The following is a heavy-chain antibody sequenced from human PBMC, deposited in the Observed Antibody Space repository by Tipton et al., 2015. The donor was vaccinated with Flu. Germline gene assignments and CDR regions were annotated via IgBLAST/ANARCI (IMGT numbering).Heavy chain of an antibody. CDR2: VFYTGST. CDR3: ARGPGRYSSGWYFVDY. CDR1: GGSISSYY. Sequence: TLSLTCSVSGGSISSYYWSWIRQPPGKGLEWIGYVFYTGSTDYNPSLKSRVTISVDTSKNQFSLELISVTAADTAVYYCARGPGRYSSGWYFVDYWGQGTLVTVSS. J-gene: IGHJ4*02. D-gene: IGHD6-19*01. V-gene: IGHV4-59*01.